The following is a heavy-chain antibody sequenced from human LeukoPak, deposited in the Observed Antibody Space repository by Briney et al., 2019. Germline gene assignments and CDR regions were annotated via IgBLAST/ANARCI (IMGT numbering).Heavy chain of an antibody. V-gene: IGHV4-39*01. CDR1: GGSISGTTYY. CDR3: ARQGYNTYRFDP. CDR2: IYYSGST. D-gene: IGHD1-14*01. Sequence: SETLSLTCTVSGGSISGTTYYWGWIRQPTGKGLEWIGSIYYSGSTYYNPSLKSRVTISLDTSKNQFSLKLSSVTAADTAVYYCARQGYNTYRFDPWGQGTLVTVSS. J-gene: IGHJ5*02.